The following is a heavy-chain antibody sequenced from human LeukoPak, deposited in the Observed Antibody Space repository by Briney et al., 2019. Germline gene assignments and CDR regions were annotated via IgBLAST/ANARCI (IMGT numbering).Heavy chain of an antibody. V-gene: IGHV4-31*03. Sequence: SQTLSLTCTVSGGSISSGGYYWSWIRQHPGKGLEWIGYIYYSGSTYYNPSLKSRVTISVDTSKNQFSLKLSSVTAADTAVYYCARRNSSSWYTGYYYYGMDVWGQGTTVTVSS. D-gene: IGHD6-13*01. CDR2: IYYSGST. CDR3: ARRNSSSWYTGYYYYGMDV. CDR1: GGSISSGGYY. J-gene: IGHJ6*02.